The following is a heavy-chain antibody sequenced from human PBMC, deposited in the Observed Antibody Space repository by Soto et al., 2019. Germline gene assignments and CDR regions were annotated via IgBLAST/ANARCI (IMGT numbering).Heavy chain of an antibody. D-gene: IGHD4-17*01. CDR1: GFTVSSNY. Sequence: GGSLRLSCAASGFTVSSNYMSWVRQAPGRGLEWVSVIYSGGSTYYADSVKGRFTISRDSSKNTLYLQMNSLRAEDTAVYYCARESTVDAFDIWGQGTMVTVSS. V-gene: IGHV3-66*01. J-gene: IGHJ3*02. CDR3: ARESTVDAFDI. CDR2: IYSGGST.